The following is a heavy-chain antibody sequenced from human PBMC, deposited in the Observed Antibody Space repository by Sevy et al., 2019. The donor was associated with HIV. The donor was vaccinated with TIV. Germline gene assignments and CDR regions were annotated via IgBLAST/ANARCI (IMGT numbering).Heavy chain of an antibody. D-gene: IGHD3-3*01. CDR3: AKGYSLEYYDFWSGYYSFDY. Sequence: GGSLRLSCAASGFTFSSYAMSWVRQAPGKGLEWVSAISGSGGSTYYADSVKGRFTISRDNSKNTLYPKMNSLRAEDTAVYYCAKGYSLEYYDFWSGYYSFDYWGQGTLVTVSS. CDR2: ISGSGGST. V-gene: IGHV3-23*01. J-gene: IGHJ4*02. CDR1: GFTFSSYA.